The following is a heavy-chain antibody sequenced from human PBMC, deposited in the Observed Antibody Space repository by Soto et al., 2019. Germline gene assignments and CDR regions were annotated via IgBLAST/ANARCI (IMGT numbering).Heavy chain of an antibody. CDR3: ARDDGGSMMGVYYYGMDV. CDR2: IIPIFGTA. V-gene: IGHV1-69*13. Sequence: GASVKVSCKASGGTFSSYAISWVRQAPGQGLEWMGGIIPIFGTANYAQKFQGRVTITADESTSTAYMELSSLRSEDTAVYYCARDDGGSMMGVYYYGMDVWGQGTTVTVSS. D-gene: IGHD1-26*01. CDR1: GGTFSSYA. J-gene: IGHJ6*02.